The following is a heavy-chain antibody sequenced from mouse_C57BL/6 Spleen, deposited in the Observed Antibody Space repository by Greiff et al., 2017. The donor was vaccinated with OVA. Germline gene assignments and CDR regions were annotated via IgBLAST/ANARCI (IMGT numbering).Heavy chain of an antibody. Sequence: VQLQQSGAGLVRPGTSVKVSCKASGYAFTNYLIEWVQQRPEQGLEWIGVINPGSGGTNYTEKVKGRATLTADKSSNTAYMHLSSLTSEETAVDSCARSYSGGYSFDYWGQGTTLTVSS. CDR1: GYAFTNYL. J-gene: IGHJ2*01. V-gene: IGHV1-54*01. CDR2: INPGSGGT. D-gene: IGHD1-2*01. CDR3: ARSYSGGYSFDY.